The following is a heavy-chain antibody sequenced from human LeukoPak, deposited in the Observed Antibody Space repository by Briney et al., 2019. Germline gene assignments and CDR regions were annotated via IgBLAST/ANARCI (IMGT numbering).Heavy chain of an antibody. Sequence: GGSLRLSCAASGFTFTSYAMSWVRQAPGKGLEWVSKISGSGGDTYYAGSVKGRFTISRDNSNNTLFLQMNSLKTEDTAVYYCTLPWGSGSYYDYWGQGTLVTVSS. CDR3: TLPWGSGSYYDY. V-gene: IGHV3-23*01. CDR1: GFTFTSYA. CDR2: ISGSGGDT. J-gene: IGHJ4*02. D-gene: IGHD3-10*01.